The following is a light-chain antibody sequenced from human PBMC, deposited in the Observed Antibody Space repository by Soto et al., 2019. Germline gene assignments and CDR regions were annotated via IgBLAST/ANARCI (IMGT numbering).Light chain of an antibody. CDR3: ETCDSNTWV. Sequence: QPVLTQSSSASASLGSSVKLTCTLSSGHSTYVIAWHQQQPGKAPRYLMKLEAGGTYKKGSGVPDRFSGSSSGADRYLTISNLQFEDEADYYCETCDSNTWVFGGGTKLTVL. J-gene: IGLJ3*02. CDR2: LEAGGTY. CDR1: SGHSTYV. V-gene: IGLV4-60*02.